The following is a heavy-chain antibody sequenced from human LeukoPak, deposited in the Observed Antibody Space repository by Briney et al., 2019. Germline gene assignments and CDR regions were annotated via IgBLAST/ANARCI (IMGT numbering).Heavy chain of an antibody. CDR2: IYHSGST. V-gene: IGHV4-4*02. J-gene: IGHJ5*02. D-gene: IGHD3-22*01. CDR1: GGSISSSNW. Sequence: SETLSLTCAVSGGSISSSNWWSWVRQPPGKGLEWIGEIYHSGSTNYNPPLKSRVTISVDTNKHQFPLKRNSVTAADTAVYLCARNPVRIITTHPSWFDLWGRGTRVSVSS. CDR3: ARNPVRIITTHPSWFDL.